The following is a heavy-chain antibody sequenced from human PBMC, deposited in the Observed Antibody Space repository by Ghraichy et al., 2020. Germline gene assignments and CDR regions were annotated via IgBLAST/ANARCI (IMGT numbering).Heavy chain of an antibody. CDR2: ISYDGSNK. D-gene: IGHD5-24*01. Sequence: GGSLRLSCAASGFTFSSYAMHWVRQAPGKGLEWVAVISYDGSNKYYADSVKGRFTISRDNSKNTLYLQMNSLRAEDTAVYYCARGRWLQLPGDYWGQGTLVTVSS. J-gene: IGHJ4*02. V-gene: IGHV3-30*04. CDR3: ARGRWLQLPGDY. CDR1: GFTFSSYA.